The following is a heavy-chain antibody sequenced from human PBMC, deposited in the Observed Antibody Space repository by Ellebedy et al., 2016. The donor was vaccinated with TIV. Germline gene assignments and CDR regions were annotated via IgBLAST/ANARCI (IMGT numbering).Heavy chain of an antibody. D-gene: IGHD4-17*01. CDR1: GYSISSGYY. CDR2: IHPSGST. Sequence: SETLSLTCTVSGYSISSGYYWGWIRQPPGRGLEWIGEIHPSGSTTYNSSLQSRVAMSVDTSKSHFSLKLSSVTAADTAVYYCARGPDYAKSGYWGQGTQVTVSS. V-gene: IGHV4-38-2*02. CDR3: ARGPDYAKSGY. J-gene: IGHJ4*02.